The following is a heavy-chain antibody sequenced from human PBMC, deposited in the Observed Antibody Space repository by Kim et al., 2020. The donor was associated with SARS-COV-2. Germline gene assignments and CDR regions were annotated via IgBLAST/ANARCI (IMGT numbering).Heavy chain of an antibody. CDR1: GFTFSSYG. V-gene: IGHV3-33*05. J-gene: IGHJ4*02. D-gene: IGHD3-10*01. Sequence: GGSLRLSCAASGFTFSSYGMHWVRQAPGKGLEWVAVISYDGSNKYYADSVKGRFTISRDNSKNTLYLQMNSLRAEDTAVYYCARDYGSGDSDYWGQGTLVTVSS. CDR3: ARDYGSGDSDY. CDR2: ISYDGSNK.